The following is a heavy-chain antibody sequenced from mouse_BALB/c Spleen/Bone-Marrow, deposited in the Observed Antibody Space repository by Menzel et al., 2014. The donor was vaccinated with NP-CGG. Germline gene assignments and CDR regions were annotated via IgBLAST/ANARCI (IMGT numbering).Heavy chain of an antibody. CDR2: ILPGSGST. CDR1: GYTFSSYW. J-gene: IGHJ4*01. Sequence: QVQLKESGAELMKPGASVKISCKATGYTFSSYWIEWVKQRPGHGLEWIGEILPGSGSTNYNEKLKGKATFTADTSSDTAYMQLSSXTSEDSAVYYCARGIDYYAMDYWGQGTSVTVSS. CDR3: ARGIDYYAMDY. V-gene: IGHV1-9*01.